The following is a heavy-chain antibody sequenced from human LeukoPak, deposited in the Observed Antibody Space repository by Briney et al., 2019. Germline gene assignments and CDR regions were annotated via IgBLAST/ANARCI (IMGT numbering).Heavy chain of an antibody. CDR3: ARDPKYSSGWSQGWYFDL. CDR1: GGSISSGGYS. J-gene: IGHJ2*01. CDR2: IYYSGST. D-gene: IGHD6-19*01. Sequence: PSETLPLTCAVSGGSISSGGYSWSWIRQPPGKGLEWIGYIYYSGSTYYNPSLKSRVTISVDTSKNQFSLKLSSVTAADTAVYYCARDPKYSSGWSQGWYFDLWGRGTLVTVSS. V-gene: IGHV4-61*08.